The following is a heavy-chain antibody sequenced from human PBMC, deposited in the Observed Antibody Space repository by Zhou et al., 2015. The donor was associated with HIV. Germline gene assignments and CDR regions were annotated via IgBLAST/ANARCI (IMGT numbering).Heavy chain of an antibody. CDR3: ARGPERSGVVPTRYYLRTYVPVDV. CDR1: GGTFSSYA. D-gene: IGHD2-2*01. Sequence: QVQLVQSGAEVKKPGSSVKVSCKASGGTFSSYAISWVRQAPGQGLEWMGGIIPIFGTANYAQKFQGRVTITADESTSTAYMELSSLRSEDTAVYYCARGPERSGVVPTRYYLRTYVPVDVSGKGTTVTV. CDR2: IIPIFGTA. V-gene: IGHV1-69*01. J-gene: IGHJ6*03.